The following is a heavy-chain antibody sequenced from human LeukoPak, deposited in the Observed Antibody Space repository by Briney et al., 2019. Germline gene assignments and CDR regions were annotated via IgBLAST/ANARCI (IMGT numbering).Heavy chain of an antibody. V-gene: IGHV3-23*01. CDR2: ISGSGGNT. CDR1: GFTFSSYS. Sequence: GGSLRLSCAASGFTFSSYSMNWVRQAPGKGLQWVSTISGSGGNTYYADSVKGRFTISRDNSKNTLYVQVNSLRAEDTAVYYCAKGNGVYFKTHFDYWGQGTLVTVSS. CDR3: AKGNGVYFKTHFDY. D-gene: IGHD2/OR15-2a*01. J-gene: IGHJ4*02.